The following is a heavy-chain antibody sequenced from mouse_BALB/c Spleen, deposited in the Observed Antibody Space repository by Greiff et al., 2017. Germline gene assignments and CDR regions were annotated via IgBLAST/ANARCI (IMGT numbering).Heavy chain of an antibody. V-gene: IGHV2-2*02. CDR2: IWSGGST. J-gene: IGHJ4*01. CDR3: ARLYYGSSYYYAMDD. CDR1: GFSLTSYG. Sequence: QVQLQQSGPGLVQPSQSLSITCTVSGFSLTSYGVHWVRQSPGKGLEWLGVIWSGGSTDYNAAFISRLSISKDNSKSQVFFKMNSLQANDTAIYYCARLYYGSSYYYAMDDWGQGTSVTVSS. D-gene: IGHD1-1*01.